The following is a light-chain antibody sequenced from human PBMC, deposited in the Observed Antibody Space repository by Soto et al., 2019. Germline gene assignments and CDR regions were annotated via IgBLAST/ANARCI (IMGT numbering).Light chain of an antibody. V-gene: IGKV1-5*01. J-gene: IGKJ2*01. CDR2: DAS. CDR3: QQYNSYWYT. CDR1: QSISSW. Sequence: DIQMTQSPSTLSASVGDRVTITCRASQSISSWLAWYQQKPGKAPKLLIYDASSLESGVPSRFSGSGSETEFTLTISSLQPDDFATYYCQQYNSYWYTFGQGTKLEIK.